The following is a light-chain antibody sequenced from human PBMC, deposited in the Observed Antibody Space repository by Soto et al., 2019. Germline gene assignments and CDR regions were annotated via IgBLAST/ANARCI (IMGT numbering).Light chain of an antibody. V-gene: IGKV1-12*01. Sequence: DIQMTQSPSSVSASVGDRVTITCRASQGISSWLAWYQQKPGKAPKLMISASSSVQSGVPSRFSGSGSGRDFTLTVNSLQPEDFATYYCQQAHSFPLTFGGGTKVDIK. CDR3: QQAHSFPLT. CDR2: ASS. CDR1: QGISSW. J-gene: IGKJ4*01.